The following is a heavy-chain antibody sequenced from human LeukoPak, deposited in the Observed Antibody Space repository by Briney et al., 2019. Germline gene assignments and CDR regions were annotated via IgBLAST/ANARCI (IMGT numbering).Heavy chain of an antibody. CDR3: AREKGGITIFGVVTYYFDY. CDR1: GGTFSSYA. V-gene: IGHV1-69*13. Sequence: GASVKVSCKASGGTFSSYAISWVRQAPGQGLEWMGGIIPIFGTANYAQKFQGRVTITADESTSTAYMELSSLRSEDTAVYYCAREKGGITIFGVVTYYFDYWGQGTLVTVSS. D-gene: IGHD3-3*01. J-gene: IGHJ4*02. CDR2: IIPIFGTA.